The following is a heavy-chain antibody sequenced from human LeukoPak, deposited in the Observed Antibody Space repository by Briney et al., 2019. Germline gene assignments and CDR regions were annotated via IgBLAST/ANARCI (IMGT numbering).Heavy chain of an antibody. CDR1: GFSLSNSGVG. D-gene: IGHD6-13*01. Sequence: SGPTLVKPTQTLTLTCTFSGFSLSNSGVGVGWIRQPPGKALEWLALLYWHDAQRYSPSLKSRLTITKDTSKNQVVLTMTNMGPVDRAAYYCAHRGKWGSSSLDPWGQGTLVSVSS. V-gene: IGHV2-5*01. J-gene: IGHJ5*02. CDR3: AHRGKWGSSSLDP. CDR2: LYWHDAQ.